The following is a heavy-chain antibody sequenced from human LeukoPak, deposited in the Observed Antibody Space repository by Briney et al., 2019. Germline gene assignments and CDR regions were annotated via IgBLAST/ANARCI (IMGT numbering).Heavy chain of an antibody. CDR1: GYTFTSYY. Sequence: ASVKVSCKASGYTFTSYYMHWVRQAPGQGLEWMGIINPSGGSTSYAQKFQGRVTMTRDTSTSTVYMELSSLRSEDTAVYYCAIKDSVSRGLYYYYYGMDVWGQGTTVTVSS. CDR3: AIKDSVSRGLYYYYYGMDV. V-gene: IGHV1-46*01. D-gene: IGHD3-10*01. J-gene: IGHJ6*02. CDR2: INPSGGST.